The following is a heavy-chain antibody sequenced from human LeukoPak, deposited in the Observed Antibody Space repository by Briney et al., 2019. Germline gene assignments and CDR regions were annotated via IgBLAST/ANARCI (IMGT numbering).Heavy chain of an antibody. J-gene: IGHJ5*02. D-gene: IGHD6-19*01. CDR1: GFTVSSNY. Sequence: GGSLRLSCAASGFTVSSNYMSWVRQAPGKGLEWVANIKQDGSEKYYVDSVKGRFTISRDNAKNSLYLQMNSLRAEDTAVFYCARDSQIGWYGPNNWFDPWGQRTLVTVSS. CDR3: ARDSQIGWYGPNNWFDP. CDR2: IKQDGSEK. V-gene: IGHV3-7*01.